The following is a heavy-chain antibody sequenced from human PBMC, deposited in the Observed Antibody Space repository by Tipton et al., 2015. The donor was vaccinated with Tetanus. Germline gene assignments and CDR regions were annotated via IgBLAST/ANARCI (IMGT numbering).Heavy chain of an antibody. CDR2: INQDGSQI. CDR3: ARPRDGY. D-gene: IGHD2-21*01. J-gene: IGHJ4*02. Sequence: GSLRLSCAASGFSFGGSAIHWVRQASGKGLEWVANINQDGSQISYGDSVKGRFTVSRDNAQNSLYLQMSSLRAEDTAVYYCARPRDGYWGQGTLVTVSS. V-gene: IGHV3-7*01. CDR1: GFSFGGSA.